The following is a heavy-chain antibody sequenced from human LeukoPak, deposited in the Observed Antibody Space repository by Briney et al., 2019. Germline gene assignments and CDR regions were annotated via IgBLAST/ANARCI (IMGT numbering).Heavy chain of an antibody. CDR3: ASLLYCSSTSCYFRGAFDI. CDR1: GGTFSSYA. CDR2: IIPIFGTA. D-gene: IGHD2-2*01. Sequence: SVKVSCKASGGTFSSYAISWVRQAPGQGLEWMGGIIPIFGTANYAQKFQGRVTITADESTSTAYMELSSLRSEDTAVYYCASLLYCSSTSCYFRGAFDIWGQGTMVTVSS. J-gene: IGHJ3*02. V-gene: IGHV1-69*13.